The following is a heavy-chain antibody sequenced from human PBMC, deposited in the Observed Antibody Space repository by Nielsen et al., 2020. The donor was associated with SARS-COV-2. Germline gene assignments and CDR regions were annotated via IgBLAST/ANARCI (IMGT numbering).Heavy chain of an antibody. CDR3: ARDSPPTPHFDY. Sequence: GESLKISCAASGFTFSSYAMHWVRQAPGKGLEWVAVISYDGSNKYYADSVKGRFTISRDNSKNTLYLQMNSLRAEDTAVYYCARDSPPTPHFDYWGQGTLVTVSS. CDR1: GFTFSSYA. V-gene: IGHV3-30*04. J-gene: IGHJ4*02. CDR2: ISYDGSNK.